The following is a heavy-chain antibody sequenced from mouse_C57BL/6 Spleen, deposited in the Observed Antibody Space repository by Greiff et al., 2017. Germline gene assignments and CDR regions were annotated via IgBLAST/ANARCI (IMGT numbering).Heavy chain of an antibody. CDR1: GYAFSSSW. D-gene: IGHD1-1*01. CDR2: IYPGDGDT. V-gene: IGHV1-82*01. CDR3: ARNHYYYGSSYWYFDV. J-gene: IGHJ1*03. Sequence: QVQLKESGPELVKPGASVKISCKASGYAFSSSWMNWVKQRPGKGLEWIGRIYPGDGDTNYNGKFKGKATLTADKSSSTAYMQLSSLTSEDSAVYFCARNHYYYGSSYWYFDVWGTGTTVTVSS.